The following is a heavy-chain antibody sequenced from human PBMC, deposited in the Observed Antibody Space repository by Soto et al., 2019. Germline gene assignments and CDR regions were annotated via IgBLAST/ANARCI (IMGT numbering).Heavy chain of an antibody. CDR1: GFTFSHYP. J-gene: IGHJ4*02. Sequence: GGSLRLSCAASGFTFSHYPMHWVRQAPGKGLEWLVVISHDGNNQYYGDSADSVKGRFTISRDNSKNTEYLQMNTLRTEDTALYYCAREGDSSGRAGYFDNWGQGTLVTVSS. D-gene: IGHD6-19*01. CDR3: AREGDSSGRAGYFDN. V-gene: IGHV3-30-3*01. CDR2: ISHDGNNQ.